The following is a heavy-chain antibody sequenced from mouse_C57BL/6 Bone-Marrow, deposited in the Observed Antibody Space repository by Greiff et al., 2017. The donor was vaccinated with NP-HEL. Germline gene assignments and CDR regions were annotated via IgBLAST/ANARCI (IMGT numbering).Heavy chain of an antibody. J-gene: IGHJ2*01. CDR1: GFNIKDDY. D-gene: IGHD2-4*01. CDR3: TTGIYYDYDYSFDY. CDR2: IDPENGDT. Sequence: EVQLQQSGAELVRPGASVKLSCTASGFNIKDDYMHWVKQRPEQGLEWIGWIDPENGDTEYASKFQGKATITADTSSNTAYLQLSSLTSEDTAVYYCTTGIYYDYDYSFDYWGQGTTLTVSS. V-gene: IGHV14-4*01.